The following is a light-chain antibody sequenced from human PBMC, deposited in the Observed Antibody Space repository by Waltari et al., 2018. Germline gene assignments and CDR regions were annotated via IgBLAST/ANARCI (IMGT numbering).Light chain of an antibody. CDR2: DAS. V-gene: IGKV1-17*01. J-gene: IGKJ1*01. CDR1: QDIGDD. Sequence: DIQMTQSPSSLSASVGDRVTITCRASQDIGDDLGWDQETPGRAPKRLIYDASRLQSGVPSRFSGSGSGTEFTLTISSLQPEDCAIYYCQQHNAFPPTFGQGTKVEF. CDR3: QQHNAFPPT.